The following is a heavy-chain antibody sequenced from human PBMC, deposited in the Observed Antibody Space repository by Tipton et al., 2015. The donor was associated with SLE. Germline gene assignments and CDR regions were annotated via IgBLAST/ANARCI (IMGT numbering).Heavy chain of an antibody. V-gene: IGHV3-53*01. Sequence: GSLRLSCAASGFTVSSNYMSWVRQAPGKGLEWVSVIYSGGKTYYADSVKGRFTISRDNSKNTLYLQMNSLRAEDTAVYYCSRVGGSYSFYFYYYMDVWGKGTTVTVSS. CDR3: SRVGGSYSFYFYYYMDV. CDR2: IYSGGKT. D-gene: IGHD1-26*01. CDR1: GFTVSSNY. J-gene: IGHJ6*03.